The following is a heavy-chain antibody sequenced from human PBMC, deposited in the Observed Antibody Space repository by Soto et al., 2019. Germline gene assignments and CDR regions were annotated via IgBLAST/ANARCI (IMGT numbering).Heavy chain of an antibody. CDR3: ARALLEGAFEI. D-gene: IGHD3-10*01. CDR2: ISYDGSNK. V-gene: IGHV3-30-3*01. J-gene: IGHJ3*02. CDR1: GFTFSSYA. Sequence: QVQLVESGGGVVQPGRSLRLSCAASGFTFSSYAMHWVRQAPGKGLEWVAVISYDGSNKYYADSVKGRFTISRDNSKNTLYLQMNSLRAVDTAVYYCARALLEGAFEIWGQGTMVTVSS.